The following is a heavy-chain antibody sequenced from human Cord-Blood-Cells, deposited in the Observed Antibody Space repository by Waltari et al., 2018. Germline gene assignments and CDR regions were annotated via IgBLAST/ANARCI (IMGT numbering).Heavy chain of an antibody. V-gene: IGHV4-30-2*01. D-gene: IGHD2-2*02. Sequence: QLQLQESGSGLVKPSQTLSLTCAVSGGSISSGGYSWRWVRPPPGQGLEWIGYIYHSGSTYYNPSLKSRVTISVDRSKNQFSLKLSSVTAADTAVYYCARAVESYCSSTSCYTYYFDYWGQGTLVTVSS. CDR3: ARAVESYCSSTSCYTYYFDY. CDR1: GGSISSGGYS. J-gene: IGHJ4*02. CDR2: IYHSGST.